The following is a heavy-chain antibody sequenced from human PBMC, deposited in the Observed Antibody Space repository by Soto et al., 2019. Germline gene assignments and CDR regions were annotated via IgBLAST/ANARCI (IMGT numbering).Heavy chain of an antibody. CDR3: ARARIVVAGTIVDY. CDR1: GCSISSGYY. J-gene: IGHJ4*02. D-gene: IGHD6-19*01. CDR2: IYHSGNT. Sequence: SETLSLTCAVSGCSISSGYYCGWIRQPPGKGLEWIGSIYHSGNTYYNPSLKSRVTISVDTSKNHFSLKLSSVTAADTAVYYCARARIVVAGTIVDYWGQGTLVTVSS. V-gene: IGHV4-38-2*01.